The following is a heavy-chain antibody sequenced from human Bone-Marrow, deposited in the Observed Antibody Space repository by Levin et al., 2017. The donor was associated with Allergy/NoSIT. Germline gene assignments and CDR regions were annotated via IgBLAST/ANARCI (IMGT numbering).Heavy chain of an antibody. Sequence: GESLKISCAASGFTFSSYAMSWVRQAPGKGLEWVSAISGSGGSTYYADSVKGRFTISRDNSKNTLYLQMNSLRAEDTAVYYCAKGGAFYVKDYWGQGTLVTVSS. J-gene: IGHJ4*02. CDR1: GFTFSSYA. CDR2: ISGSGGST. V-gene: IGHV3-23*01. D-gene: IGHD3-10*02. CDR3: AKGGAFYVKDY.